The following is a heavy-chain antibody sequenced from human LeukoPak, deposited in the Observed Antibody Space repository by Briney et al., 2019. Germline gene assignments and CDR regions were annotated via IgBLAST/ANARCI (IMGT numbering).Heavy chain of an antibody. CDR1: GFTFSSYG. J-gene: IGHJ4*02. CDR3: AKDHGYSSGCSDY. D-gene: IGHD6-19*01. Sequence: PGGSLRLSCAASGFTFSSYGMHWVRQAPGKELEWVAFIRYDGSNKYYADSVKGRFTISRDNSKNTLYLQMNSLRAEDTAVYYCAKDHGYSSGCSDYWGQGTLVTVSS. V-gene: IGHV3-30*02. CDR2: IRYDGSNK.